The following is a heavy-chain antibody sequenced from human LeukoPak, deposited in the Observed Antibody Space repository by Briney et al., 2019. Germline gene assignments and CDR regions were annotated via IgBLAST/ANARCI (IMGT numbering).Heavy chain of an antibody. J-gene: IGHJ6*02. Sequence: PSETLSLTCAVYGGSFSGYYWSWIRQPPGKGLEWIGEINHSGSTNYNPSLKSRVTISADTSKNQFSLKLSSVTAADTAVYYCARGIMVFRVASYGMDVWGQGTTVTVSS. V-gene: IGHV4-34*01. CDR3: ARGIMVFRVASYGMDV. CDR1: GGSFSGYY. CDR2: INHSGST. D-gene: IGHD3-9*01.